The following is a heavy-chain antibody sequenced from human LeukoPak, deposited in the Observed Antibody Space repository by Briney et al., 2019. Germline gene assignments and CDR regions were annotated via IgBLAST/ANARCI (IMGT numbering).Heavy chain of an antibody. CDR1: GFTSSSYA. V-gene: IGHV3-23*01. J-gene: IGHJ6*02. CDR3: AKSVAIYFYYGLDV. Sequence: GGSLRLSCAASGFTSSSYAMSWVRQTPGKGLERVSAISGSGGSTYYADSVKGRFTISRDNSKNTLFLQMDSLRAEDTAPYYCAKSVAIYFYYGLDVWGQGTTVTVSS. CDR2: ISGSGGST. D-gene: IGHD3-3*01.